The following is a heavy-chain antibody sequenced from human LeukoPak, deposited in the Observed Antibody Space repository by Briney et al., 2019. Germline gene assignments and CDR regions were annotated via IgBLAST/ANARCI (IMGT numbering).Heavy chain of an antibody. V-gene: IGHV4-34*01. CDR3: ARHSWQLASFDY. Sequence: TSETLSLTCAVYGGSFSGYYWSWIRQPPGKGLEWIGEINHSGSTNYNPPLKSRVTISVDTSKHQFSLKLSSVTAADTAVYYCARHSWQLASFDYWGQGTLVTVSS. D-gene: IGHD6-6*01. CDR2: INHSGST. CDR1: GGSFSGYY. J-gene: IGHJ4*02.